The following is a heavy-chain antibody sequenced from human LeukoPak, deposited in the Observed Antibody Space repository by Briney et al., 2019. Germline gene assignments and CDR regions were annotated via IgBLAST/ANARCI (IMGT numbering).Heavy chain of an antibody. CDR3: ARDGGLSNNVCFLDY. D-gene: IGHD2/OR15-2a*01. CDR2: ISNTDSTI. Sequence: GGSLRHSCAGSGFIFSSYEMNWVRQAPGKGLEWVSYISNTDSTIYYADSVKGRFTISRDNAKNSLYLQMDSLRVEDTAVYYCARDGGLSNNVCFLDYWGQGTLVTVSS. CDR1: GFIFSSYE. V-gene: IGHV3-48*03. J-gene: IGHJ4*02.